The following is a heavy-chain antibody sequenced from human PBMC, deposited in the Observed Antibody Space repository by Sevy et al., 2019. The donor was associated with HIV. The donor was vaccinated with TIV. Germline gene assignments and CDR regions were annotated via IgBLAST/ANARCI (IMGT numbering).Heavy chain of an antibody. D-gene: IGHD1-1*01. Sequence: GWSLRLSCAASGFTFNRYSMHWVRQAPGKGLEWVATISFDATNKHYPDSVKGRFTISRDNFQISLFLQMDSLRPEDTAVYYCALERLSSDVAEYFQNWGQGTLVTVSS. J-gene: IGHJ1*01. CDR2: ISFDATNK. V-gene: IGHV3-30-3*01. CDR1: GFTFNRYS. CDR3: ALERLSSDVAEYFQN.